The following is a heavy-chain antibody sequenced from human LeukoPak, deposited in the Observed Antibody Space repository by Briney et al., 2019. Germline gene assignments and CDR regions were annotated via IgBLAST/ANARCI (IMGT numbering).Heavy chain of an antibody. CDR3: AKGLRYYYGSGSYESS. CDR1: GFTFDDYA. D-gene: IGHD3-10*01. CDR2: ISWNSGSI. V-gene: IGHV3-9*01. Sequence: GGSLRLSCAASGFTFDDYAMHWVRQAPGKGLEGVSGISWNSGSIGYADSVKGRFTISRDNAKNSLYLQMNSLRAEDTALYYCAKGLRYYYGSGSYESSWGQGTMVTVSS. J-gene: IGHJ3*01.